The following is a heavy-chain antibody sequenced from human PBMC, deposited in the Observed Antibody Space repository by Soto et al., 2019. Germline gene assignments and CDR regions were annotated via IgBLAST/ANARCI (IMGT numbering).Heavy chain of an antibody. D-gene: IGHD6-19*01. CDR1: GYTFTSNS. CDR2: INVYNGNT. J-gene: IGHJ4*02. V-gene: IGHV1-18*04. Sequence: ASVKGSCKASGYTFTSNSIGWVRQAPGQGLEWMGWINVYNGNTKYAQQLQGRVTLTTDTSTSTAYMDLRSLRSDDTAVYYCARISSASSGWHPDYWGQGTLVTVSS. CDR3: ARISSASSGWHPDY.